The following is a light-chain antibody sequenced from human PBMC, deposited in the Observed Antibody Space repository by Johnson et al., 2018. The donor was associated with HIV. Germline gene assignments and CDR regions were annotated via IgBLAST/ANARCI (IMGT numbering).Light chain of an antibody. Sequence: QSVLTQPPSVSAAPGQKVTISCSGSSSNIGNNYVSWYQQLPGTAPKLLIYENNKRPSGIPDRFSGSKSGTSATLGIPGLQPGDEADYYCGTWDSSLSASVFGTGTKVTVL. CDR1: SSNIGNNY. CDR3: GTWDSSLSASV. V-gene: IGLV1-51*02. CDR2: ENN. J-gene: IGLJ1*01.